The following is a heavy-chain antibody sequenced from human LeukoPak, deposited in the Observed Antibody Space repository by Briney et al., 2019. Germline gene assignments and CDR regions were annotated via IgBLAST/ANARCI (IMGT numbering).Heavy chain of an antibody. CDR3: ARAAAGSIDY. J-gene: IGHJ4*02. V-gene: IGHV3-64*01. D-gene: IGHD6-13*01. CDR1: GFTFSSYA. Sequence: GGSLRLSCAASGFTFSSYAMHWVRQAPGKGLEYVSAISSNGGSTYYANSVKGRFTISRDNAKNSLYLQMNSLRAEDTAVYYCARAAAGSIDYWGQGTLVTVSS. CDR2: ISSNGGST.